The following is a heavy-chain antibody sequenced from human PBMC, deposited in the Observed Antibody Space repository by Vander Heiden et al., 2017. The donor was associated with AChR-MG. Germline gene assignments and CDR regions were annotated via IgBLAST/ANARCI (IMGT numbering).Heavy chain of an antibody. CDR2: IWYDGSNK. CDR1: GFPFSSHG. D-gene: IGHD3-10*01. V-gene: IGHV3-33*01. CDR3: ARDGITMVRGVMADAFDI. J-gene: IGHJ3*02. Sequence: QVQLVESGGGVVQPGRSLRLSCAASGFPFSSHGMHWVRQAQGKGLEWVAVIWYDGSNKYYADSVKGRFTISRDNSKNTLYLQMNSLRAEDTAVYYCARDGITMVRGVMADAFDIWGQGTMVTVSS.